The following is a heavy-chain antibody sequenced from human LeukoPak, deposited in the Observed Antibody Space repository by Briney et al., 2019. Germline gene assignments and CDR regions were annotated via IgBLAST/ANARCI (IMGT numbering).Heavy chain of an antibody. CDR2: INWNGGST. D-gene: IGHD3-10*01. V-gene: IGHV3-20*04. J-gene: IGHJ4*02. CDR3: ARDYGSGSYHVRGSFDY. Sequence: RPGGTLRLSCAASGFTFSSYGMSWVRQAPGKGLEWVSGINWNGGSTGYADSVKGRFTISRDNAKNSLYLQMNSLRAEDTALYYCARDYGSGSYHVRGSFDYWGQGTLVTVSS. CDR1: GFTFSSYG.